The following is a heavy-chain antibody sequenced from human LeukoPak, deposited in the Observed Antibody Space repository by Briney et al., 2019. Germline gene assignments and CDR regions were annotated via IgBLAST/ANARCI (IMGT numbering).Heavy chain of an antibody. CDR3: GRVGGRSKAAKGDAFDI. V-gene: IGHV3-74*01. Sequence: GGSLRLSCAASGFTLSNAWMHWVRQAPGKGPVWVSRINSDGTSTSYANSVKGRFTISRDNAQNSMYLQMNSLRAEDTAVYYCGRVGGRSKAAKGDAFDIWGQGTMVTVSS. CDR2: INSDGTST. CDR1: GFTLSNAW. D-gene: IGHD6-6*01. J-gene: IGHJ3*02.